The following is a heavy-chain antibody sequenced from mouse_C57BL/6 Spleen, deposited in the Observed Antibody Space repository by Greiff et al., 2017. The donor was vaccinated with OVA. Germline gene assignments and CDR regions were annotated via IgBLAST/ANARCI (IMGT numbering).Heavy chain of an antibody. CDR3: ARDYGSLDY. D-gene: IGHD1-1*01. J-gene: IGHJ2*01. V-gene: IGHV5-16*01. Sequence: DVKLVESEGGLVQPGSSMKLSCTASGFTFSDYYMAWVRQVPEKGLEWVANINYDGSSTYYLDSLKSRFIISRDNAKNILYLQMSSLKSEDTATYYCARDYGSLDYWGQGTTLTVSS. CDR1: GFTFSDYY. CDR2: INYDGSST.